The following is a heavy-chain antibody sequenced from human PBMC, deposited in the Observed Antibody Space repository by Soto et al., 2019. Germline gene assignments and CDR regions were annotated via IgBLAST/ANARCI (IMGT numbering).Heavy chain of an antibody. D-gene: IGHD3-10*01. Sequence: QVQLVESGGGVVQPARSLRLSCAASGFAFNSYAMHWIRQAPGKGLEWVAVISFNGTNKYYADSVKGRFTLSRDNSKNTLYRRMRSLRAEDTANYYSARVVDRCSMASRFYCRYGMDVWGVGTTVTVSS. CDR2: ISFNGTNK. CDR3: ARVVDRCSMASRFYCRYGMDV. CDR1: GFAFNSYA. V-gene: IGHV3-30-3*01. J-gene: IGHJ6*04.